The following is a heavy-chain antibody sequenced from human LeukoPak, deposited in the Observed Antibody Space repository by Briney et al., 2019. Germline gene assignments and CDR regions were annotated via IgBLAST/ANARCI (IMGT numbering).Heavy chain of an antibody. J-gene: IGHJ4*02. Sequence: GESLKISCKGSGYSFTSYWIGWVRQVPGKGLEWMGIIYPGDSDTRYSPSFQGQVTISADKSISTAYLQWSSLKASDTAMYYCARQTRDGSGSRGYSFDFWGQGTLVTVSS. CDR1: GYSFTSYW. D-gene: IGHD3-10*01. CDR3: ARQTRDGSGSRGYSFDF. V-gene: IGHV5-51*01. CDR2: IYPGDSDT.